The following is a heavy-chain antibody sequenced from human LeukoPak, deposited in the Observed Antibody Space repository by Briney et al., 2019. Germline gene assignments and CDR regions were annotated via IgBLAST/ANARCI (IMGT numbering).Heavy chain of an antibody. J-gene: IGHJ4*02. CDR3: ARVRTAPRFDY. V-gene: IGHV1-2*02. CDR2: INPNSGST. Sequence: ASVKVSCKASGYTFTGYYMHWVRQAPGQGLEWMGWINPNSGSTNYAQKFQGRVTMTRDTSISTAYMELSRLRSDDTAVYYCARVRTAPRFDYWGQGTLVTVSS. CDR1: GYTFTGYY. D-gene: IGHD1-1*01.